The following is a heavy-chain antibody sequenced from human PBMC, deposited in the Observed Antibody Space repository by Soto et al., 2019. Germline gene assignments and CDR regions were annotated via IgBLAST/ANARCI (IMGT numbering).Heavy chain of an antibody. Sequence: QITLKESGPTLVKPTQTLALTCTFSGFSLDTSGMSVGWIRQPPGKALEWLALIYWDDDKRYSPSLKSRLIIXKDTSKNQVVLTMTNMDPVDTATYYCARPRGYDFDYWGQGTLVTVSP. CDR2: IYWDDDK. CDR3: ARPRGYDFDY. D-gene: IGHD2-15*01. V-gene: IGHV2-5*02. CDR1: GFSLDTSGMS. J-gene: IGHJ4*02.